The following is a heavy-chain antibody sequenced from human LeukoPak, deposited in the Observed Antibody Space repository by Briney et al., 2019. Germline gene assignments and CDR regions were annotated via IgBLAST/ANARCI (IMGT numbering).Heavy chain of an antibody. CDR3: AKDGGTVTSYYFDS. Sequence: GGSLRLSCAASGFTFSSYAMSWVRQAPGKGLEWVSAISGSGGSTYYADSVRGRFTISRDNSKNTLYLQMNSLRVEDTAVYYCAKDGGTVTSYYFDSWGLGTLVTVSS. V-gene: IGHV3-23*01. J-gene: IGHJ4*02. CDR2: ISGSGGST. CDR1: GFTFSSYA. D-gene: IGHD4-11*01.